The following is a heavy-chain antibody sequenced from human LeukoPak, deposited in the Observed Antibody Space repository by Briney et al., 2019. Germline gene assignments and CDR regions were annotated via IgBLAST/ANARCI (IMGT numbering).Heavy chain of an antibody. CDR1: GYTFTAYY. CDR3: AREDY. J-gene: IGHJ4*02. Sequence: ASVKVSCKASGYTFTAYYLHWVRQAPGQGLEWMGWIHPNTGGTTYAQKFQGRVTMTRDTPISTAYMELSRLTSDDTAVYYCAREDYWGQGTLVTVSS. CDR2: IHPNTGGT. V-gene: IGHV1-2*02.